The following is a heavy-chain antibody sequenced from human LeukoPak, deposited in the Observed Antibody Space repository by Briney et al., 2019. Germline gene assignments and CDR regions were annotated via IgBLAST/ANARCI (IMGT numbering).Heavy chain of an antibody. D-gene: IGHD3-3*02. J-gene: IGHJ4*02. V-gene: IGHV1-2*02. CDR1: GYTFTGYY. Sequence: ASVKVSCKASGYTFTGYYMHWVRQAPGQGLEWMGWINPNSGGTNYAQKFQGRVTMTRDTSISTAYMELSRLRSDDTAVYYCARDREPFPFLEWPSYYFDYWGQGTLVTVSS. CDR3: ARDREPFPFLEWPSYYFDY. CDR2: INPNSGGT.